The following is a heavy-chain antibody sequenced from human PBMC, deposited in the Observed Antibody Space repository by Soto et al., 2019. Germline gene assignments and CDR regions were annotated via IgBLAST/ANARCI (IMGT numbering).Heavy chain of an antibody. J-gene: IGHJ3*02. CDR3: ARRRDGYNQDAFDI. CDR1: GGTFSSYA. D-gene: IGHD5-12*01. Sequence: QVQLVQSGAEVKKPGSSVKVSCKASGGTFSSYAISWVRQAPGQGLEWMGGIIPIFGTANYAQKFQGRVTITADKSTSTAYMELSSLRSEVTAVYYCARRRDGYNQDAFDIWGQGTMVTVSS. V-gene: IGHV1-69*06. CDR2: IIPIFGTA.